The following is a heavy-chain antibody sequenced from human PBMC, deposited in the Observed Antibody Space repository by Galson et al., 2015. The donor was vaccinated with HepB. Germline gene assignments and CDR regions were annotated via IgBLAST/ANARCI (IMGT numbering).Heavy chain of an antibody. Sequence: SVKVSCKASGYTFTSYYMHWVRQAPGQGLEWMGIINPSGGSTSYAQKFQGRVTMTRDTSTSTVYMELSSLRSEDTAVYYCARGRGNGVGYYYYYMDVWGKGTTVTVSS. CDR3: ARGRGNGVGYYYYYMDV. D-gene: IGHD4-23*01. CDR2: INPSGGST. J-gene: IGHJ6*03. CDR1: GYTFTSYY. V-gene: IGHV1-46*01.